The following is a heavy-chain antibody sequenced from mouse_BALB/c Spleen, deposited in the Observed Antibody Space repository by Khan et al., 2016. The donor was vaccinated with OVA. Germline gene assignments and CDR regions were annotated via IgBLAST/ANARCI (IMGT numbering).Heavy chain of an antibody. CDR3: TRRNYFGYTFAY. Sequence: QVQLQQSGAELARPGASVKLSCKASGYTFTDYYINWVKQRTGQGLEWIGEISPGSGDTYYNEKFKGKATLTADKSSSTVYMQLSSLTAEASAVSVCTRRNYFGYTFAYWGQGTLVTVSA. J-gene: IGHJ3*01. CDR2: ISPGSGDT. V-gene: IGHV1-77*01. D-gene: IGHD1-2*01. CDR1: GYTFTDYY.